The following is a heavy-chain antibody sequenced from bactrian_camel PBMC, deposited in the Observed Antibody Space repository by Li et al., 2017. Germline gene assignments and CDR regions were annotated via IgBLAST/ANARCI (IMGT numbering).Heavy chain of an antibody. V-gene: IGHV3S53*01. CDR2: IDSDGIA. J-gene: IGHJ4*01. CDR1: ADALMY. Sequence: HVQLVESGGGSAQVGGSLRLSCSASADALMYMAWFRQAPGQKREAVAAIDSDGIASYADSVKGRFTVSRDNANNTVNLMMNSLKPEDTAMYYCAANFGPYCSGPYLARRANFLGQGTQVTVS. D-gene: IGHD2*01.